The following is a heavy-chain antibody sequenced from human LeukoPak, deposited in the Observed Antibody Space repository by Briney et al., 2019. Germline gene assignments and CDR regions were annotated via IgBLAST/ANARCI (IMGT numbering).Heavy chain of an antibody. CDR3: VRDLGHSRHYFEY. V-gene: IGHV3-7*01. D-gene: IGHD7-27*01. Sequence: GGSLRLSCAASGFTFNSFFLNWVRLTPGRELEWVACISQDGSETFYMDSVRGRFTISRDNTKKSLYLQMGSLRAEDTAVYFCVRDLGHSRHYFEYWGQGALVTVSS. CDR2: ISQDGSET. J-gene: IGHJ4*02. CDR1: GFTFNSFF.